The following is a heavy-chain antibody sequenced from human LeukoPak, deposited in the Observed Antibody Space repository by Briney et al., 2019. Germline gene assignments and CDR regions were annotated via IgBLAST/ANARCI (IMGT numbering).Heavy chain of an antibody. D-gene: IGHD4-17*01. V-gene: IGHV1-2*02. CDR1: GYTFTGYY. CDR2: INPNSGGT. Sequence: ASVKVSCKASGYTFTGYYMHWVRQAPGQGLEWMGWINPNSGGTNYAQKFQGRVTMTRDTSISTAYMELSRLRSDGTAVYYCARDPHHGDYPRDWGQGTLVTVSS. CDR3: ARDPHHGDYPRD. J-gene: IGHJ4*02.